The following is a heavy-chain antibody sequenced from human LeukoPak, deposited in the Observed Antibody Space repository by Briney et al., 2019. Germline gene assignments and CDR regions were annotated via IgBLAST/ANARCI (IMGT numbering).Heavy chain of an antibody. CDR2: ISWNSGNV. CDR3: AKGIYYYDSSGYLPFDF. V-gene: IGHV3-9*01. Sequence: SLRLSCAASGFTFEDYAMYWVRQAPGKGLEWVSGISWNSGNVGYADSVRGRFTISRDNAKYSLYLQMNSLRAEDTALYYCAKGIYYYDSSGYLPFDFWGQGTLVTVSS. J-gene: IGHJ4*02. CDR1: GFTFEDYA. D-gene: IGHD3-22*01.